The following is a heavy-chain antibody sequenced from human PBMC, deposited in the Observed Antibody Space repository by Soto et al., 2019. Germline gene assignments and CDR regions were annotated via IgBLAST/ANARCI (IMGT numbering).Heavy chain of an antibody. CDR2: ISYDGSNK. Sequence: GGSLSLSCAASGFTFSSYGMHWVRQAPGKGLGWVAVISYDGSNKYYADSVKGRFTISRDNSKNTLYLQMNSLRAEDTAVYYCAKDLYGDYEIGYYFDYWGQGTLVTVSS. J-gene: IGHJ4*02. CDR3: AKDLYGDYEIGYYFDY. D-gene: IGHD4-17*01. V-gene: IGHV3-30*18. CDR1: GFTFSSYG.